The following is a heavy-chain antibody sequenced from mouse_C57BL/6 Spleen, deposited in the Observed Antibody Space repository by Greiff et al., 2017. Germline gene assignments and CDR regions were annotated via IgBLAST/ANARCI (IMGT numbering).Heavy chain of an antibody. D-gene: IGHD2-4*01. CDR2: IHPNSGST. CDR3: AREDDYVYFDV. J-gene: IGHJ1*03. CDR1: GYTFTSYW. V-gene: IGHV1-64*01. Sequence: QVQLQQPGAELVKPGASVKLSCKASGYTFTSYWMHWVKQRPGQGLEWIGMIHPNSGSTNYNEKFKSKATLTVDNSSSTAYMQLSSLTSEDSAVXYCAREDDYVYFDVWGTGTTVTVSS.